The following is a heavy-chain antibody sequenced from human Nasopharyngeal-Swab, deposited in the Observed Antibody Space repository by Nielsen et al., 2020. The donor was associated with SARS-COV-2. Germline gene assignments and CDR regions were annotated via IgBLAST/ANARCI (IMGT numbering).Heavy chain of an antibody. CDR1: GFVFSASA. J-gene: IGHJ4*02. CDR3: TTDFYFDY. CDR2: IGDKDHNYAT. V-gene: IGHV3-73*01. Sequence: GESLKISCATSGFVFSASALHWVRQASGKGLEWVGRIGDKDHNYATTYGPSVKGRFTISRDDSKNTAFLQLDSLKTEDTALYYCTTDFYFDYWGQGTLVTVSS.